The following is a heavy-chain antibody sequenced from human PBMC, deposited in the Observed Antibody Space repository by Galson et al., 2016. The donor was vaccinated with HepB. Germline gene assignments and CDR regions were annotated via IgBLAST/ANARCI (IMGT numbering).Heavy chain of an antibody. CDR2: IWFDGSNK. V-gene: IGHV3-33*06. CDR1: GFTFSTYG. CDR3: AKVTGAIPTRFDY. D-gene: IGHD1-1*01. J-gene: IGHJ4*02. Sequence: SLRLSCAASGFTFSTYGMHWVRQAPGKGLEWVAVIWFDGSNKYYADSVKGRLTISRDNSKNTLYLQMNSLRAEDTAVYYCAKVTGAIPTRFDYWGQGTLVTVSS.